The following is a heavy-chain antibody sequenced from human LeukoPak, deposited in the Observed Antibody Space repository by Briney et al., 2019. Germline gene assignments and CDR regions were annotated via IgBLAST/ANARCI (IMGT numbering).Heavy chain of an antibody. J-gene: IGHJ4*02. CDR3: ARAGYYYDSSGYYEAQLDY. D-gene: IGHD3-22*01. V-gene: IGHV1-3*01. CDR1: GYTFTSYG. CDR2: INAGNGNT. Sequence: ASVKVSCKASGYTFTSYGISWVRQAPGQRLEWMGWINAGNGNTKYSQKFQGRVTITRDTSASTAYMELSSLRSEDTAVCYCARAGYYYDSSGYYEAQLDYWGQGTLVTGSS.